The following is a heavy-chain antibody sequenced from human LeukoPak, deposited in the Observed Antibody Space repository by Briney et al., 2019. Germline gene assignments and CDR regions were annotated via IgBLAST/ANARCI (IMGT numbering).Heavy chain of an antibody. D-gene: IGHD3-10*01. Sequence: GGSLRLSCAASGFTFSSYAMHWVRQAPGKGLEWVAVISYDGSNKYYADSVKGRFTISRDNAKNSLYLQMNSLRAEDTAVYYCAREGYYYGSGSYEDYWGQGTLVTVSS. CDR3: AREGYYYGSGSYEDY. J-gene: IGHJ4*02. V-gene: IGHV3-30*04. CDR1: GFTFSSYA. CDR2: ISYDGSNK.